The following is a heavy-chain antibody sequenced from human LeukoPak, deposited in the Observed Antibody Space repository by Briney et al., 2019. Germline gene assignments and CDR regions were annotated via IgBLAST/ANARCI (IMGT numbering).Heavy chain of an antibody. J-gene: IGHJ4*02. CDR1: GGSISSYY. Sequence: PSETLSLTCTVSGGSISSYYWSWIRQPPGKGLEWIGYIYYSGTTNYNPSLKSRVTISVDTSKNQFSLKLSSVTAADTAVYYCARHEPMDYDFWSGAGYFDYWGQGTLVTVSS. V-gene: IGHV4-59*08. D-gene: IGHD3-3*01. CDR2: IYYSGTT. CDR3: ARHEPMDYDFWSGAGYFDY.